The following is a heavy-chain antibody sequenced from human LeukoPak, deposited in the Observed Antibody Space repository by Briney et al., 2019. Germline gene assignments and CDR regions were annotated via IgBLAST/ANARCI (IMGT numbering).Heavy chain of an antibody. J-gene: IGHJ5*02. V-gene: IGHV4-59*01. D-gene: IGHD6-19*01. Sequence: PSETLSLTCSVSGGSISGYYWSWIRQSPGKELGWIGYIHYTGSTKYNPSLNSRVTISLDTSKNQFSLKVTSVTAADTAVYYCTRSVGYTSGWYWFDAWGQGTLVTVSS. CDR2: IHYTGST. CDR1: GGSISGYY. CDR3: TRSVGYTSGWYWFDA.